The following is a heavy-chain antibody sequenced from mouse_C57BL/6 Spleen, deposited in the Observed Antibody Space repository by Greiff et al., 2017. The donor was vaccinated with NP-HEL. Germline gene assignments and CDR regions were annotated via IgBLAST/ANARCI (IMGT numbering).Heavy chain of an antibody. J-gene: IGHJ2*01. Sequence: EVNVVESGGGLVKPGGSLKLSCAASGFTFSDYGMHWVRQAPEKGLEWVAYISSGSSTIYYADTVKGRFTISRDNAKNTLFLQMTSLRSEDTAMYYCAIITTVFFDYWGQGTTLTVSS. CDR1: GFTFSDYG. CDR2: ISSGSSTI. D-gene: IGHD1-2*01. V-gene: IGHV5-17*01. CDR3: AIITTVFFDY.